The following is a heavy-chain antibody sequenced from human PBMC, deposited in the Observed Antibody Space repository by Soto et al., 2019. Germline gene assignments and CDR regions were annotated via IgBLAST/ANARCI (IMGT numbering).Heavy chain of an antibody. D-gene: IGHD3-3*01. CDR3: VKGPGITIFGVAAGYYFDY. J-gene: IGHJ4*01. Sequence: GGSLRLSCSASGFTFSSYAIHWVRQAPGKGLEYVSAISSNGGSTYYADSVKGRFTISRDNSKNTLYLQMSSLRAEDTAVYCCVKGPGITIFGVAAGYYFDYWGQGTLVTVSS. V-gene: IGHV3-64D*06. CDR2: ISSNGGST. CDR1: GFTFSSYA.